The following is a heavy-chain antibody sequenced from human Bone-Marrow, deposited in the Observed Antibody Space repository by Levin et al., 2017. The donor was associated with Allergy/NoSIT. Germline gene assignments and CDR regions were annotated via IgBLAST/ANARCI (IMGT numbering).Heavy chain of an antibody. V-gene: IGHV3-9*01. D-gene: IGHD2-15*01. CDR1: GFTFDDYA. CDR3: AKDMSDIGSGFDY. CDR2: ISWNSGSI. J-gene: IGHJ4*02. Sequence: LSLTCAASGFTFDDYAMHWVRQAPGKGLEWVSGISWNSGSIGYADSVKGRFTISRDNAKNSLYLQMNSLRAEDTALYYCAKDMSDIGSGFDYWGQGTLVTVSS.